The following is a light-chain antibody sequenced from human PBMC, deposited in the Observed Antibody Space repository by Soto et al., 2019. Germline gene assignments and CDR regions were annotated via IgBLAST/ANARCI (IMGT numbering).Light chain of an antibody. CDR3: QQYNSYWT. CDR1: QSVSSW. Sequence: DIQMTQSPSTLSASVGDRVTITCRASQSVSSWLAWYQQKPGKVPKLLIYKASSLESGVPSRFSGSGSGTEFTLTISSLQHDDFATYYCQQYNSYWTFGQGTKVEIK. V-gene: IGKV1-5*03. CDR2: KAS. J-gene: IGKJ1*01.